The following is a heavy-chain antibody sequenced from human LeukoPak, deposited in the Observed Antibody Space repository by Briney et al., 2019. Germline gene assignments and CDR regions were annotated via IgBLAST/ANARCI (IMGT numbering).Heavy chain of an antibody. CDR2: IYYSGST. CDR3: ASAFYYDSSGSHAFDI. D-gene: IGHD3-22*01. V-gene: IGHV4-31*03. J-gene: IGHJ3*02. CDR1: GGSISSGGYY. Sequence: PSETLSLTCTVSGGSISSGGYYWSWIRQHPGKGLEWIGYIYYSGSTYYNPSLKSRVTISVDTSKNQFSLKLSSVIAADTAVYYCASAFYYDSSGSHAFDIWGQGTMVTVSS.